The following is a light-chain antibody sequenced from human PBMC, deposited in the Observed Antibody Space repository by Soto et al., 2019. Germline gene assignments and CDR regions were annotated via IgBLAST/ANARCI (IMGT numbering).Light chain of an antibody. CDR1: QSVGSSY. V-gene: IGKV3-20*01. Sequence: IGLTQSPGTLSLSTGERATLSCRASQSVGSSYLAWYQQKPGQAPRLLIYGASSRATGIPGRFSGSGSGTDFTLTISRLEPEDFAVYYCQQYGSSSWTVGQGTKVDIK. CDR3: QQYGSSSWT. CDR2: GAS. J-gene: IGKJ1*01.